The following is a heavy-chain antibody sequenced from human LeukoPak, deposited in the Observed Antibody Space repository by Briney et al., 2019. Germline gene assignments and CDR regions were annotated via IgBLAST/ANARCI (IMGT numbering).Heavy chain of an antibody. CDR1: GFTFGDYG. D-gene: IGHD2-8*02. CDR2: IRINSYGGTT. J-gene: IGHJ4*02. V-gene: IGHV3-49*04. Sequence: GGCLRLSCTASGFTFGDYGMSWVRQAPGKGLEWVGFIRINSYGGTTEYAASVKGRFTISRDDSKSIAYLQMNSLKSEDTAVYYCTRILLDDLVFGHWGQGTLVTVSS. CDR3: TRILLDDLVFGH.